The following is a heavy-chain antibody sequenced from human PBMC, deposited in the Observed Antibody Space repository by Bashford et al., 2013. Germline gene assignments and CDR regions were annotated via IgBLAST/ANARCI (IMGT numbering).Heavy chain of an antibody. Sequence: WVRQMPGKGLEWMGIIYPGDSDARYSPSFQGQVTISVDKSVTTAYLQWSSLKASDTAMYYYDSSGYFWVPEVWGQGTLVTVSS. V-gene: IGHV5-51*01. D-gene: IGHD3-22*01. CDR3: DSSGYFWVPEV. CDR2: IYPGDSDA. J-gene: IGHJ4*02.